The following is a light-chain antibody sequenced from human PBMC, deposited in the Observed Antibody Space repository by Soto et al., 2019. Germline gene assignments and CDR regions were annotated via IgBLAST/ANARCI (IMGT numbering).Light chain of an antibody. CDR3: SSYTSSSTVV. CDR1: SSDVGGYNY. CDR2: DVS. V-gene: IGLV2-14*01. Sequence: QSALTQPASVSGSPGQSITISCTGTSSDVGGYNYVSWYQQHPGKAPKLMIYDVSNRPSGVSNRFSGSKSVNTASLTISGLQAEDEADYYCSSYTSSSTVVFGGGTKVNVL. J-gene: IGLJ2*01.